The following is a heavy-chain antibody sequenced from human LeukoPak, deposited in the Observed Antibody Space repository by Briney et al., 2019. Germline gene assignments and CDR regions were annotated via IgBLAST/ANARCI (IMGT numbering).Heavy chain of an antibody. CDR2: IYYSGST. CDR3: ARSGWDDFWSTINGEFDP. J-gene: IGHJ5*02. CDR1: GGSISSYY. D-gene: IGHD3-3*01. V-gene: IGHV4-59*01. Sequence: SETLSLTCTVSGGSISSYYLSWIRQPPGKGLEWIGYIYYSGSTNYNPSLKSRVAISVDTSKNQFSLKLSSVTAADTAVYYCARSGWDDFWSTINGEFDPGGQGTLVTVSS.